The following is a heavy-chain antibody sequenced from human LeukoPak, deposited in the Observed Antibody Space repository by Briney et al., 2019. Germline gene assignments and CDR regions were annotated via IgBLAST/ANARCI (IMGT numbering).Heavy chain of an antibody. CDR1: GFAFDEYG. CDR3: AKDADRTGINGYDP. D-gene: IGHD1-20*01. Sequence: TGGSLRLSCAASGFAFDEYGMSWVRQIPGKGLEWVSTVNRDGGITDYADSVKGRFTISRDNAENSLYLQMNSLRAEDTAFYYCAKDADRTGINGYDPWGQGTLVTVSS. V-gene: IGHV3-20*04. J-gene: IGHJ5*02. CDR2: VNRDGGIT.